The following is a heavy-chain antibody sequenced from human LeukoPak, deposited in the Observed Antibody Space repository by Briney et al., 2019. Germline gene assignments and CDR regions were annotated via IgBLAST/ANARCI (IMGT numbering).Heavy chain of an antibody. CDR1: GFTFSSYA. D-gene: IGHD3-10*01. V-gene: IGHV3-30*04. Sequence: GGSLRLSCAASGFTFSSYAMHWVRQAPGKGLEWVAVISYDGSNKYYADSVRGRFTISRDNSKNTLHLQMNSLRAEDTAVYYCLSWFGELRDAFDIWGQGTMVTVSS. CDR2: ISYDGSNK. CDR3: LSWFGELRDAFDI. J-gene: IGHJ3*02.